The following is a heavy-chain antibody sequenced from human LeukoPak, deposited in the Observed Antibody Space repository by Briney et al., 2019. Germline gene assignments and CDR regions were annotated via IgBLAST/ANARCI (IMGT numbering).Heavy chain of an antibody. D-gene: IGHD3-3*01. CDR3: ARDRGFLGRDAFGI. J-gene: IGHJ3*02. CDR1: GGSISSYY. V-gene: IGHV4-59*01. CDR2: IYYSGST. Sequence: SETVSLTCTVSGGSISSYYWSWIRQPPGKGLEWIGYIYYSGSTNYNPSLKSRVTISVDTSKNQFSLKLSSVTAADTAVYYCARDRGFLGRDAFGIWGQGTMVTVSS.